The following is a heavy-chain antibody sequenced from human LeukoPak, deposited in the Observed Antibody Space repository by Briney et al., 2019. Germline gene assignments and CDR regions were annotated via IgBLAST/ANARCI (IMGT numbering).Heavy chain of an antibody. CDR1: GDSLSSGKYY. D-gene: IGHD6-19*01. V-gene: IGHV4-61*01. Sequence: SGTLSLTCTVSGDSLSSGKYYWSWIRQPPGKGLEWIGYVYYSGITNYSPALQGRLTVSVDTTKNQYSLKLTSVTAADTAVYYCARDQSPGGVAVAGKTYYFDYWGQGTLVTVSS. CDR2: VYYSGIT. J-gene: IGHJ4*02. CDR3: ARDQSPGGVAVAGKTYYFDY.